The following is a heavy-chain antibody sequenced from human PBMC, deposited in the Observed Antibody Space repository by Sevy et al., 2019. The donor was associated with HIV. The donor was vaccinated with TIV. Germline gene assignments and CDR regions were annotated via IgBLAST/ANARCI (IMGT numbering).Heavy chain of an antibody. CDR3: ASHDYDSTGYYYPLDY. D-gene: IGHD3-22*01. Sequence: GGSLRLSCTASGFTFSSYAMYWVRQAPGKGLEWVAVISIDGNNKDYADSVKGRFTISRDNSKNTLYLQMNSLRAEDTAVYYCASHDYDSTGYYYPLDYWGQGTLVTVSS. CDR2: ISIDGNNK. J-gene: IGHJ4*02. CDR1: GFTFSSYA. V-gene: IGHV3-30*04.